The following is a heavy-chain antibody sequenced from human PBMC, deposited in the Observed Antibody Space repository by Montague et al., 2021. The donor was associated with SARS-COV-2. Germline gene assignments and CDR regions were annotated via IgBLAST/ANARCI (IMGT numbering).Heavy chain of an antibody. CDR2: TSYSGST. CDR1: GGSISPYY. V-gene: IGHV4-59*01. CDR3: AKGLENYGSGSHHFDP. D-gene: IGHD3-10*01. Sequence: SETLSLTCTVSGGSISPYYWSWFRQSPGKRLECIVYTSYSGSTDYNPSLMSRVSISVDTTKNQFSLQLRSVITADTAVDYCAKGLENYGSGSHHFDPWGQGTLVTVSS. J-gene: IGHJ5*02.